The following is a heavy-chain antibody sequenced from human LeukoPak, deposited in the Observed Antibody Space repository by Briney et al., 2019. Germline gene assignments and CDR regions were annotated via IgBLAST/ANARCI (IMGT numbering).Heavy chain of an antibody. CDR3: ARAAYSSTWYSRYFDL. CDR2: IGTAGER. V-gene: IGHV3-13*01. D-gene: IGHD6-13*01. Sequence: GGSLRLSCAASGFTFSSYSMNWVRQAPGKGLEWVSGIGTAGERYYPGSVKGRFTISRENAKNSLYLQMNSLRAGDTAVYYCARAAYSSTWYSRYFDLWGRGTLVTVSS. J-gene: IGHJ2*01. CDR1: GFTFSSYS.